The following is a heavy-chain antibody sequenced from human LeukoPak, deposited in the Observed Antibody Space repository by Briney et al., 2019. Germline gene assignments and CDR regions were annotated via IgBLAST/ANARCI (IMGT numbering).Heavy chain of an antibody. CDR2: ISYDGSNK. CDR3: AKVRSVFGANCFDY. V-gene: IGHV3-30-3*01. Sequence: PGRSLRLSCAASGFTFSSYAMPWVRQAPGKGLEWVAVISYDGSNKYYADSVKGRFTISRDNSANTLYLELDSLTVEDTAVYYCAKVRSVFGANCFDYWGQGTLVIVSS. D-gene: IGHD3-3*01. J-gene: IGHJ4*02. CDR1: GFTFSSYA.